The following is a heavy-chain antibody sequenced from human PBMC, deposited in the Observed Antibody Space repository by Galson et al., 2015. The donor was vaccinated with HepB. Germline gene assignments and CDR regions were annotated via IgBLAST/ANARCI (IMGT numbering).Heavy chain of an antibody. Sequence: SVKVSCKASGGTFSSYAISWVRQAPGQGLEWMGGIIPIFGTANYAQKLQGRVTMTTDTSTSTAYMELRSLRSDDTAVYYCARTIVVVPAAFDYWGQGTLVTVSS. CDR2: IIPIFGTA. CDR1: GGTFSSYA. J-gene: IGHJ4*02. CDR3: ARTIVVVPAAFDY. V-gene: IGHV1-69*05. D-gene: IGHD2-2*01.